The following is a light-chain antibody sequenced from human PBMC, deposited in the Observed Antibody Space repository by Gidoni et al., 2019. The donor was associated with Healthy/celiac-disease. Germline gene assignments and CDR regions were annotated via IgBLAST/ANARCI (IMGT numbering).Light chain of an antibody. CDR3: QQYYSTPWT. CDR1: QSVLYSSNNKNY. V-gene: IGKV4-1*01. J-gene: IGKJ1*01. Sequence: DIVMTQSPDSLSVSLGERATINCKYSQSVLYSSNNKNYLAWYQQKPGQPPKLLIYWASTRESGVPDQFSGSGSGTDVTLTSSSLQAEDVAVYYCQQYYSTPWTCGQGTKVEIK. CDR2: WAS.